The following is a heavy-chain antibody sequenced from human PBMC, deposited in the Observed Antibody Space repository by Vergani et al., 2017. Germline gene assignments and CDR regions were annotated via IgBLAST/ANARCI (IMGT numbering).Heavy chain of an antibody. CDR1: GASVGSGGYY. J-gene: IGHJ6*03. V-gene: IGHV4-31*03. CDR2: IYYSGTT. Sequence: QVQLQESGPGLVKASQTLSLTCSVSGASVGSGGYYWGWVRQPPGMGLDWIGYIYYSGTTYYNPSLESRLTISLDTSENHLSLKLTSVTAADTAVYDCAGQKDYYMDVWGTGATVTVS. CDR3: AGQKDYYMDV.